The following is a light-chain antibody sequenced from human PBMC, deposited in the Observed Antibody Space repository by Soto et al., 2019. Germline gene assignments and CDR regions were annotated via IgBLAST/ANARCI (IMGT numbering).Light chain of an antibody. V-gene: IGKV3-11*01. Sequence: EIVLTQSPATLSSSPGERDTLSCRASQSVKTFLVWYQQRPGQPPRLXXHDASHRAAGIPARFSGSGFGTDFTLTISSLEPDDAAVYYGQQRSNWPPITFGQGTRLEIK. J-gene: IGKJ5*01. CDR1: QSVKTF. CDR3: QQRSNWPPIT. CDR2: DAS.